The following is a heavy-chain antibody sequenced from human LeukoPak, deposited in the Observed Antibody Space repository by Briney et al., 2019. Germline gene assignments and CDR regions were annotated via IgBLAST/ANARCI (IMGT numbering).Heavy chain of an antibody. D-gene: IGHD1-14*01. CDR1: GLTVRSNC. V-gene: IGHV3-53*01. CDR3: RRDDTGQPVLREH. Sequence: GGSLRLSCAPSGLTVRSNCMSWVRQAAGNGLEWVSVIYSGGSTFYADSVRGRLTISRDSSKNTLYLQMNSLRAEDTAVYYCRRDDTGQPVLREHWGQGILVTVSP. CDR2: IYSGGST. J-gene: IGHJ1*01.